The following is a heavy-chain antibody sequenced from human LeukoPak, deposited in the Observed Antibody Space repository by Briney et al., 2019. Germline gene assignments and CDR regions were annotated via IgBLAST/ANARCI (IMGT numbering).Heavy chain of an antibody. D-gene: IGHD6-13*01. CDR3: AKDPAAAGTAEYFQH. CDR2: ISGSGGST. J-gene: IGHJ1*01. Sequence: PGGSLRLSCAASGFTFSSYAMSWVRQAPGKGLEWVSAISGSGGSTYYADSVKGRFTISRDNSKNTLYLQMSTLTAEDTAVYFCAKDPAAAGTAEYFQHWGQGTLVTVSS. V-gene: IGHV3-23*01. CDR1: GFTFSSYA.